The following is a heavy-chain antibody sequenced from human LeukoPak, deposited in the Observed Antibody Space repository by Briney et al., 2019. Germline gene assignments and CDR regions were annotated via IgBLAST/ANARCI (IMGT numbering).Heavy chain of an antibody. V-gene: IGHV4-61*02. J-gene: IGHJ4*02. D-gene: IGHD6-6*01. Sequence: SETLSLTCTVSGGSISSGSYYWSWIRQPAGKGLEWIVRIYSSGSTNYNPSLKSRVTISVDTSKNQFSLKLSSVTAADTAVYYCAREEYPRTFDYWGQGTLVTVSS. CDR1: GGSISSGSYY. CDR2: IYSSGST. CDR3: AREEYPRTFDY.